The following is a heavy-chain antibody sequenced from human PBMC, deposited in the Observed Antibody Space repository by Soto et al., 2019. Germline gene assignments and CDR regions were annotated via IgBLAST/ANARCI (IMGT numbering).Heavy chain of an antibody. J-gene: IGHJ4*02. CDR1: GFTFSSYG. Sequence: GGSLRLSCAASGFTFSSYGMHWVRQAPGKGLEWVAVISYDGSSKYYADSVKGRFTISRDNSKNTLYLKMNSLRAEDTVVYYCAKGRGVARALFDYWGGGPLVTSPQ. CDR3: AKGRGVARALFDY. CDR2: ISYDGSSK. D-gene: IGHD2-15*01. V-gene: IGHV3-30*18.